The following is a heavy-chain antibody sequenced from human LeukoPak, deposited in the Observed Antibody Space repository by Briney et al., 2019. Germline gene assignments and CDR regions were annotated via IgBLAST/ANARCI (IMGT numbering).Heavy chain of an antibody. CDR2: ISWNSGSI. D-gene: IGHD6-19*01. V-gene: IGHV3-9*01. J-gene: IGHJ6*02. CDR1: GFTFDDYA. Sequence: QPGRSLRLSCAASGFTFDDYAMHWVRQAPGKGLEWASGISWNSGSIGYADSVKGRFTISRDNAKNSLYLQMNSLRAEDTALYYCAKGSEAVAGGYYYYGMDVWGQGTTVTVSS. CDR3: AKGSEAVAGGYYYYGMDV.